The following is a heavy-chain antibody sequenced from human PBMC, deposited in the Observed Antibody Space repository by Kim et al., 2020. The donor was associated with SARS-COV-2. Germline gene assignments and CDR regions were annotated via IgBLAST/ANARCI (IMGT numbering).Heavy chain of an antibody. CDR3: AKGLPSGSSWYGDYYGMDV. V-gene: IGHV3-23*01. CDR1: GFTFSSYA. CDR2: ISGSGGST. Sequence: GGSLRLSCAASGFTFSSYAMRWVRQAPGKGLEWVSAISGSGGSTYYADSVKGRFTISRDNSKNTLYLQMNSLRAEDTAVYYCAKGLPSGSSWYGDYYGMDVWGQGTTVTVSS. J-gene: IGHJ6*02. D-gene: IGHD6-13*01.